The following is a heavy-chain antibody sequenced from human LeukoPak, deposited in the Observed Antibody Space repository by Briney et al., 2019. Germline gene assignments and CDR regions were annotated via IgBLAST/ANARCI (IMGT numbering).Heavy chain of an antibody. CDR3: ARTSGCFAGYLDL. V-gene: IGHV3-66*02. CDR2: IYSGGRT. Sequence: SGGSLRLSCAASGFTFISYYMYWVRHTPGKGRECLSVIYSGGRTYYAGSVKGRFTISRDNSKNMLILQMNSLRTEDTALYYCARTSGCFAGYLDLWGQGTLVTVSS. J-gene: IGHJ4*02. D-gene: IGHD1-26*01. CDR1: GFTFISYY.